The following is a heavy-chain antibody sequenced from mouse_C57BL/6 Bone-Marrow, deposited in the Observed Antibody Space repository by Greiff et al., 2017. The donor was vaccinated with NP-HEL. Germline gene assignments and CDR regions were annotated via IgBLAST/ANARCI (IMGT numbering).Heavy chain of an antibody. J-gene: IGHJ3*01. CDR2: INPNNGGT. V-gene: IGHV1-18*01. CDR3: ARSNDGYYLAWFAY. D-gene: IGHD2-3*01. Sequence: EVQLQQSGPELVKPGASVKIPCNASGYTFTDYNMDWVKQSHGKSLEWIGDINPNNGGTIYNQKFKGKATLTVDKSSSTAYMELRSLTSEDTAVYYCARSNDGYYLAWFAYWGQGTLVTVSA. CDR1: GYTFTDYN.